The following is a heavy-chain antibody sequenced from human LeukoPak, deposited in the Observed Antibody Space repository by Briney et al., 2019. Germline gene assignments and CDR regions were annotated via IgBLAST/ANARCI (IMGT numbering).Heavy chain of an antibody. CDR3: ARDQGLSGFGEFMYDAFDI. CDR1: GGSISSSSYY. V-gene: IGHV4-39*07. D-gene: IGHD3-16*01. CDR2: IYYSGST. J-gene: IGHJ3*02. Sequence: SETLSLTYTVSGGSISSSSYYWGWIRQPPGKGLEWIGSIYYSGSTYYNPSLKSRVTISVDTSKNQFSLKLSSVTAADTAVYYCARDQGLSGFGEFMYDAFDIWGQGTMVTVSS.